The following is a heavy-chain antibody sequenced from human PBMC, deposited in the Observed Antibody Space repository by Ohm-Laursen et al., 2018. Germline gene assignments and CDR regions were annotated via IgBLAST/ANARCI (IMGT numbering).Heavy chain of an antibody. D-gene: IGHD3-22*01. CDR3: ARLGKSSGTDY. Sequence: SETLSLTCAVSDGSISGYYWTWIRQPPGKGLEWIGYISHSGSTNYNSSLKSRVTISLDTSRNQFSLKLSSVTAADTAVYYCARLGKSSGTDYWGQGALVTVSS. J-gene: IGHJ4*02. CDR2: ISHSGST. CDR1: DGSISGYY. V-gene: IGHV4-59*08.